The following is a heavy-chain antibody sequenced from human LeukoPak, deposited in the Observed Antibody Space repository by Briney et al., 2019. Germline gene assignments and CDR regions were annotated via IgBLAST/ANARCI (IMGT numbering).Heavy chain of an antibody. CDR2: IYYSGST. CDR3: ARHFSYYDSSGYSYVPFFDY. V-gene: IGHV4-59*08. D-gene: IGHD3-22*01. CDR1: GGSISSYY. J-gene: IGHJ4*02. Sequence: PSETLSLTCTGSGGSISSYYWSWIRQPPGKGLEWIGYIYYSGSTNNNPSLRSRVTISLDTSKNQFSLRLSSVTAADTAVYYCARHFSYYDSSGYSYVPFFDYWGQGTLVTVSS.